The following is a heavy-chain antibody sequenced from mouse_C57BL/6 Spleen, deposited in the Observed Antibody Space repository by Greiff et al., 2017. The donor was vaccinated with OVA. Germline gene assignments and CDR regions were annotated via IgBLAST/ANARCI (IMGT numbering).Heavy chain of an antibody. CDR1: GFTFSSYG. D-gene: IGHD1-1*01. J-gene: IGHJ3*01. Sequence: EVQLVESGGDLVKPGGSLTLSCAASGFTFSSYGMSWVRQTPDKRLEWVATISSGGSYTYYPASVKGRFTISRDNAKNTLYLQMSRLKSEDTAMYYCARHGSIFPFAYWGQGTLVTVSA. CDR2: ISSGGSYT. CDR3: ARHGSIFPFAY. V-gene: IGHV5-6*01.